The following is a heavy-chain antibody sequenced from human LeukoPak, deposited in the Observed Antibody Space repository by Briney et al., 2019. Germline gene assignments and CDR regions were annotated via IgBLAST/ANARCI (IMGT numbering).Heavy chain of an antibody. Sequence: GGSLSLSCAPSGFTFSSYAMSWVPHAPEEGLEWVSAISGSGGSTYYADSVKGRFTISRDNSKTALYLQMNSLRAEDTAVYYCAKGRSYQLHINWFDPWGQGTLVTVSS. V-gene: IGHV3-23*01. CDR1: GFTFSSYA. CDR3: AKGRSYQLHINWFDP. D-gene: IGHD2-2*01. CDR2: ISGSGGST. J-gene: IGHJ5*02.